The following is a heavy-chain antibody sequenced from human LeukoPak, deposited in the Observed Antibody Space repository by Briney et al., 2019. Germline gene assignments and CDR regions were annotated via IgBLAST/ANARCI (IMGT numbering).Heavy chain of an antibody. CDR2: INSDGSST. V-gene: IGHV3-74*01. D-gene: IGHD2-2*01. Sequence: GGSLRLSCAASGFTFSSYWMHWVRQAPGKGLVWVSRINSDGSSTNYADSVKGRFTISRDNAKNTLYLQMNSLTVEDTAVYYCVKGYCSSTSCYAFDYWGQGTLVTVSS. CDR1: GFTFSSYW. CDR3: VKGYCSSTSCYAFDY. J-gene: IGHJ4*02.